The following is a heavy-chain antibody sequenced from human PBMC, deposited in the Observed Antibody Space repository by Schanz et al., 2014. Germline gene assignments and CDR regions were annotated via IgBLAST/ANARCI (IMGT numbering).Heavy chain of an antibody. D-gene: IGHD1-1*01. CDR3: ARGTDWNLHY. CDR2: ISYDGSNK. CDR1: GFTLSSYA. Sequence: QVQLVESGGGVVQPGRSLRLSCAAYGFTLSSYAMHWVRQAPGKGLEWVAVISYDGSNKYYADSVKRRFTISRDISKNALHLQVTSLRAGDTAVYYCARGTDWNLHYWGQGALVTVSS. V-gene: IGHV3-30*14. J-gene: IGHJ4*02.